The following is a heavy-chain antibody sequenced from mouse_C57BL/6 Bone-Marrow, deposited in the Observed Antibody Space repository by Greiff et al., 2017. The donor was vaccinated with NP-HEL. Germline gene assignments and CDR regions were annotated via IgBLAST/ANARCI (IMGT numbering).Heavy chain of an antibody. V-gene: IGHV1-81*01. CDR2: IYPRSGNT. J-gene: IGHJ2*01. Sequence: QVQLQQSGAELARPGASVKLSCKASGYTFTSYGISWVKQRTGQGLEWIGEIYPRSGNTYYNEKFKGKATLTADKSSSTAYMELRSLTSEDSAFYCSAREISTVVAFDDWGQGTTLTVSS. D-gene: IGHD1-1*01. CDR1: GYTFTSYG. CDR3: AREISTVVAFDD.